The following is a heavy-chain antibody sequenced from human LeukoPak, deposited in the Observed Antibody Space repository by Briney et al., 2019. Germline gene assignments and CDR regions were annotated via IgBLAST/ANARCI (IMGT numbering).Heavy chain of an antibody. V-gene: IGHV1-2*02. Sequence: ASVKVSCKASGYTFTGYYMHWVRQAPGQGLEWMGWINPNSGGTNYAQKFQGRVTMTRDTSISTAYMELSRLRSDDTAMYYCARYYCSSTSCYSSFDYWGQGTLVAVSS. J-gene: IGHJ4*02. CDR3: ARYYCSSTSCYSSFDY. CDR2: INPNSGGT. CDR1: GYTFTGYY. D-gene: IGHD2-2*01.